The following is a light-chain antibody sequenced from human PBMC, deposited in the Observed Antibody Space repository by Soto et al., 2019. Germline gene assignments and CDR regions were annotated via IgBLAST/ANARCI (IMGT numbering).Light chain of an antibody. V-gene: IGLV2-23*02. CDR2: EVS. J-gene: IGLJ1*01. Sequence: QSALTQPASVSGSPGQSITISCTGTSSDVGSYNLVSWYQQHPGKAPKLMIYEVSKRPSGVSNRFSGSKSGNTASLTISGLQAEDEADYYCCSYADSSPPVFGTGTKLTVL. CDR1: SSDVGSYNL. CDR3: CSYADSSPPV.